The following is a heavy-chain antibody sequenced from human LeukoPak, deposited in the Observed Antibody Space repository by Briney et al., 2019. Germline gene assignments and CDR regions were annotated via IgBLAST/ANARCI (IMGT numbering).Heavy chain of an antibody. CDR2: IHKDGRVM. CDR3: ASSHDSSGND. CDR1: GFSFSTYW. D-gene: IGHD3-22*01. J-gene: IGHJ4*02. V-gene: IGHV3-7*03. Sequence: GGSLRLSCAASGFSFSTYWMARVRQAPGKGLEWVGNIHKDGRVMFYAASVKGRFTISRDNAKNSLYLDMNSLRDEDTAIYYCASSHDSSGNDWGQGTVVTVTS.